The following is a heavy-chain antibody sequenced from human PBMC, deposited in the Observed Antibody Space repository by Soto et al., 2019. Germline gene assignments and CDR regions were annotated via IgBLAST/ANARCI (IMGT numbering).Heavy chain of an antibody. V-gene: IGHV1-69*01. D-gene: IGHD2-2*01. CDR1: GGTFSSYA. Sequence: QVQLVQSGAEVKKPGSSVKVSCKASGGTFSSYAISWVRQAPGQGLEWMGGIIPISDTTNYAQKSQGRVTITADESTSTAYMELSSLRSEDTAMYYCARSQGSSTSLEIYYYYYYGMDVWGQGTTVTVSS. J-gene: IGHJ6*02. CDR3: ARSQGSSTSLEIYYYYYYGMDV. CDR2: IIPISDTT.